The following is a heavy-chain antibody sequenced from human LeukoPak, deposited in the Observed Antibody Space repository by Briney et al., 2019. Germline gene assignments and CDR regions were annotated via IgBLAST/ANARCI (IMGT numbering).Heavy chain of an antibody. CDR1: GGPISSYY. CDR2: IYYSGST. CDR3: ARHASPSGAFDI. J-gene: IGHJ3*02. Sequence: SETLSLTCTVSGGPISSYYRSWIRQPPGKGLEWIGYIYYSGSTNYNPSLKSRVTISVDTSKNQFSLKLSSVTAADTAVYYCARHASPSGAFDIWGQGTMVTVSS. V-gene: IGHV4-59*08.